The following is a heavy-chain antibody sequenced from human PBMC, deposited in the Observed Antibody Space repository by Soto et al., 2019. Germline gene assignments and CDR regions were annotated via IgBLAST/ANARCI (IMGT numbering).Heavy chain of an antibody. CDR1: GFTFSSYA. CDR2: ISYDGSNK. Sequence: GGSLRLSCAASGFTFSSYAMHWVRQAPGKGLEWVAVISYDGSNKYYADSVKGRFTISRDNSKNTLYLQMNSLRAEDTAVYYCARDNSYYDFWSGYYMPRGPYYYYYGMDVCGQGTTVTVYS. D-gene: IGHD3-3*01. CDR3: ARDNSYYDFWSGYYMPRGPYYYYYGMDV. V-gene: IGHV3-30-3*01. J-gene: IGHJ6*02.